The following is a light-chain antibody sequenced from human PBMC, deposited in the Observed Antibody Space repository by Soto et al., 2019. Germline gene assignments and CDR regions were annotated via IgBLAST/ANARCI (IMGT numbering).Light chain of an antibody. V-gene: IGLV2-23*03. CDR1: SSDVGSYNL. CDR3: CSYAGSSTFGVV. J-gene: IGLJ2*01. Sequence: QSALTQPASVSGSPGQSITISCTGTSSDVGSYNLVSWYQQHPGKAPKLMIYEGSKRPSGVSNRFSGSKSGNXASLXISGLQAXXEADYYCCSYAGSSTFGVVFGGG. CDR2: EGS.